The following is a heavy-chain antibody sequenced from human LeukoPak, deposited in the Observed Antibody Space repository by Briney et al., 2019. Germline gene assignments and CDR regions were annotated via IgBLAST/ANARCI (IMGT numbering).Heavy chain of an antibody. CDR3: ASIMEPYYFDY. D-gene: IGHD3-16*01. CDR2: IIPIFGTA. Sequence: ASVKVSCKASGGTFISYAISWVRQAPGQGLEWMGGIIPIFGTANYAQKFQGRVTITADESTSTAYMELSSLRSEDTAVYYCASIMEPYYFDYWGQGTLVTVSS. CDR1: GGTFISYA. J-gene: IGHJ4*02. V-gene: IGHV1-69*13.